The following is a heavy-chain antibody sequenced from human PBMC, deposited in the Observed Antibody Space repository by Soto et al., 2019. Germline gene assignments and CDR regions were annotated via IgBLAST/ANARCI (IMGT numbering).Heavy chain of an antibody. J-gene: IGHJ5*02. CDR1: GGSVSSGSYY. V-gene: IGHV4-61*01. CDR2: IYYSGST. Sequence: SETLSLTCTVSGGSVSSGSYYWSWIRQPPGKGLEWIGYIYYSGSTNYNPSLKSRVTISVDTSKNQFSLKLSSVTAADTAVYYCARETSAAAAWFDPWGQGTLVTVSS. D-gene: IGHD6-13*01. CDR3: ARETSAAAAWFDP.